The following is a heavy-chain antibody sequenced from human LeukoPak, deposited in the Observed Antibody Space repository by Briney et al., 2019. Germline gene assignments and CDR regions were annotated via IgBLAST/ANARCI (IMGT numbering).Heavy chain of an antibody. CDR3: ASGYCSGGSCYSAEYFQH. CDR2: INPSGGST. D-gene: IGHD2-15*01. J-gene: IGHJ1*01. Sequence: GASVKVSCKASGYTFTSYYMHWVRQASGQGLEWMGIINPSGGSTSYAQKFQGRVTMTRDTSTSTVYMELSSLRSEDTAVYYCASGYCSGGSCYSAEYFQHWGQGTLVTVSS. CDR1: GYTFTSYY. V-gene: IGHV1-46*01.